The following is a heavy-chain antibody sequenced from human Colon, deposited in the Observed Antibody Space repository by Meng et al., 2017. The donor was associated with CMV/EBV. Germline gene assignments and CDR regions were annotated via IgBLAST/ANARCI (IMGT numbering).Heavy chain of an antibody. D-gene: IGHD2-2*02. CDR3: AKDTIRDSRYNFDA. CDR1: GLTLSRYW. J-gene: IGHJ4*02. Sequence: GGSLRLSCVASGLTLSRYWMHWVRQVPGEGPMWVARISHDRDNAIYADSVKGRFTASRDNYKKTLYLQMNDLRVEDTATYYCAKDTIRDSRYNFDAWGPGTLVTVSS. V-gene: IGHV3-74*01. CDR2: ISHDRDNA.